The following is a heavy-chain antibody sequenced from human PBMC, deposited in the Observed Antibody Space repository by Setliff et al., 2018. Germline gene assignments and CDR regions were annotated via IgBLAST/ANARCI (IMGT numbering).Heavy chain of an antibody. CDR2: INHSGGST. V-gene: IGHV3-23*01. J-gene: IGHJ4*02. CDR3: AKDDAGYCSGGSCYAPFDY. CDR1: GFTFDDYV. D-gene: IGHD2-15*01. Sequence: GGSLRLSCAASGFTFDDYVMSWVRQAPGKGLEWVSAINHSGGSTYYADPVKGRFTISRDNSKNTLYLQMNSLRAEDTAVYYCAKDDAGYCSGGSCYAPFDYWGQGTLVTVSS.